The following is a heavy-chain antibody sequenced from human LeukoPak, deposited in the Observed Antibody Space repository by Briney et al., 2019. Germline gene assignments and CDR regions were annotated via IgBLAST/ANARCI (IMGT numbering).Heavy chain of an antibody. CDR2: IYYSGST. J-gene: IGHJ4*02. V-gene: IGHV4-59*01. CDR3: ARNLIPEQLVLNF. Sequence: PSETLSLTCTVSGGSISSYYWSWVRQPPGKGLEWIGYIYYSGSTNYNPSLKSRVTMSVDTSKNQFSLNLRSVTPEDTAVYYCARNLIPEQLVLNFWGQGTLVTVSS. CDR1: GGSISSYY. D-gene: IGHD6-13*01.